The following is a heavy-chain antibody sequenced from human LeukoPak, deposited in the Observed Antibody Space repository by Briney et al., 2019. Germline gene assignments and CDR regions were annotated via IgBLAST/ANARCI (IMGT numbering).Heavy chain of an antibody. CDR2: IIPIFGTA. J-gene: IGHJ4*02. CDR3: ARVGPSRSLRYFDWRRGYFDY. Sequence: ASVKVSCKASGYTFTSYGISWVRQAPGQGLEWMGGIIPIFGTANYAQKFQGRVTITADESTSTAYMELSSLRSEDTAVYYCARVGPSRSLRYFDWRRGYFDYWGQGTLVTVSS. CDR1: GYTFTSYG. V-gene: IGHV1-69*13. D-gene: IGHD3-9*01.